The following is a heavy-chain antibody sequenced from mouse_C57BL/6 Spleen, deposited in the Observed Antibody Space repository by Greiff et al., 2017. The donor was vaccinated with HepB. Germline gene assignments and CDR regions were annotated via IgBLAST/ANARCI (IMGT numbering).Heavy chain of an antibody. J-gene: IGHJ2*01. CDR1: GYTFTSYW. Sequence: QVQLQQPGAELVRPGTSVKLSCKASGYTFTSYWMHWVKQRPGQGLEWIGVIDPSDSYTNYNQKFKGKATLTVDTSSSTAYMQLSSLTSEDSAVYYCASRRYESFDYWGQGTTLTVAS. CDR3: ASRRYESFDY. V-gene: IGHV1-59*01. D-gene: IGHD2-10*02. CDR2: IDPSDSYT.